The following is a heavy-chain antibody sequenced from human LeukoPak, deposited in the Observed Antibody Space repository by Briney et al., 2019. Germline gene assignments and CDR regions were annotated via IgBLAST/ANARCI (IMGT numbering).Heavy chain of an antibody. CDR1: GFSFSSYW. CDR2: INPDGTNT. Sequence: PGGSLRLSCVTSGFSFSSYWMHWVRQAPGKGLVWVSDINPDGTNTNYADSVKGRFTMSRDNAKNTLYLQMNGLTADDTAVYYCVTAGHYFMDVWGKGTMVTVSS. J-gene: IGHJ6*03. CDR3: VTAGHYFMDV. V-gene: IGHV3-74*01.